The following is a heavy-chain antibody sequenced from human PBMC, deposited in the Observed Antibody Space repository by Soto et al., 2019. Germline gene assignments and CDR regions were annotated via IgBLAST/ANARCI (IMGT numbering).Heavy chain of an antibody. J-gene: IGHJ6*04. Sequence: GGSLRLSCAASGFTFNDYSMHWVRQAPGKGLEWVASISGAGDYIYYADSVQGRFTISRDNAKNSLYLQMNSLGAEDTAVYYCARESPLVVVRAAMCNVWGKGTTVTVPS. CDR1: GFTFNDYS. CDR3: ARESPLVVVRAAMCNV. V-gene: IGHV3-21*01. CDR2: ISGAGDYI. D-gene: IGHD2-2*01.